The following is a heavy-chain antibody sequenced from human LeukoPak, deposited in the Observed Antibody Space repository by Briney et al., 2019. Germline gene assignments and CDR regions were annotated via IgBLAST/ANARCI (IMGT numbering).Heavy chain of an antibody. CDR3: ARDRGGPERGYSDY. V-gene: IGHV4-59*01. Sequence: PSETLSLTCTVSGGSISSYYWSWIRQPPGKGLEWIGYIYYSGSTNYNPSLKSRVTISVDTSKNQFSLKLSSVTAADTAVYYCARDRGGPERGYSDYWGQGTLVTVSS. D-gene: IGHD1-14*01. CDR2: IYYSGST. J-gene: IGHJ4*02. CDR1: GGSISSYY.